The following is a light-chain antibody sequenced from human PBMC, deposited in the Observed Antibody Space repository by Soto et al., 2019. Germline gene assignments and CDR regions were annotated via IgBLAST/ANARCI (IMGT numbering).Light chain of an antibody. Sequence: DVQMTQSPSSVSASVGDRVTITCRASQGISTWLAWDQQKPGKAPNLLIFAATTLQSGVTSRFTASASGTDFTLTFNSLQPEDFATYYCQQSNSFPITCGHGTRLEIK. CDR3: QQSNSFPIT. V-gene: IGKV1D-12*01. J-gene: IGKJ5*01. CDR1: QGISTW. CDR2: AAT.